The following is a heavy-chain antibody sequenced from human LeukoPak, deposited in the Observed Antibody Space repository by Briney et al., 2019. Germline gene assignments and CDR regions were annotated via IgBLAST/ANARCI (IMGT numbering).Heavy chain of an antibody. CDR2: LSSSGSAF. D-gene: IGHD6-13*01. Sequence: PGGSLRLSCEDSGFTFRSYEMNWVRQAPGKGLEWIAYLSSSGSAFSYADSVKGRFTIARDNAKNSVYLEMNSLRADDTAVYYCARVTGYVMEDYFDYWGQGTLVTVSS. J-gene: IGHJ4*02. V-gene: IGHV3-48*03. CDR3: ARVTGYVMEDYFDY. CDR1: GFTFRSYE.